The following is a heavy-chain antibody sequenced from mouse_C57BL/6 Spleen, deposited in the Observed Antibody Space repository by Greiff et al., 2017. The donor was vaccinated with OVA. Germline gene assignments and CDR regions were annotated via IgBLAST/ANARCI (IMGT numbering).Heavy chain of an antibody. J-gene: IGHJ3*01. V-gene: IGHV1-59*01. CDR3: ARSTAQATSAWFAY. CDR1: GYTFTSYW. CDR2: IDPSDSYT. Sequence: QVQLQQPGAELVRPGTSVKLSCKASGYTFTSYWMHWVKQRPGQGLEWIGVIDPSDSYTNYNQKFKGKATLTVDTSSSTAYMQLSSLTSEDSAVYYCARSTAQATSAWFAYWGQGTLVTVSA. D-gene: IGHD3-2*02.